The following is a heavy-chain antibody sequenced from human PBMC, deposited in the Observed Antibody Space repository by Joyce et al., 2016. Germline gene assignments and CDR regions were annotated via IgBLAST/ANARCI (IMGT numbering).Heavy chain of an antibody. CDR1: GFSFITHH. CDR3: AKNWNTDY. D-gene: IGHD1/OR15-1a*01. Sequence: EVQLVESGGGLVQPGGSLRLSCAASGFSFITHHMTWVRLPPGKGLEWVANINQYGSARFYVDSVKGRFTISRDNAKNSIFLQMNSLRTDDTAVYYCAKNWNTDYWGQGTLVTVSS. V-gene: IGHV3-7*01. J-gene: IGHJ4*02. CDR2: INQYGSAR.